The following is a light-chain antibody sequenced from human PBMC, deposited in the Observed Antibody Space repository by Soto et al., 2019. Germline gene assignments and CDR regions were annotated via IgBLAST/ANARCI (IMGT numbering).Light chain of an antibody. V-gene: IGKV3-11*01. CDR2: DAF. Sequence: EIVLTQSPATLSLSPGERATLSCRASQSVSSYLAWYQQKPGQAPRLLIYDAFNRATGIPARFSGSGSGTDFTLTISSLVPEDFAVYYCQQRSNWPPLTFGGGTKVDIK. J-gene: IGKJ4*01. CDR3: QQRSNWPPLT. CDR1: QSVSSY.